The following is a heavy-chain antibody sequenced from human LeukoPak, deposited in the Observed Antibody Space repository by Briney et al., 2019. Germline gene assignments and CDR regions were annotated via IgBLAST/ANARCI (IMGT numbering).Heavy chain of an antibody. CDR1: GFTSSSYG. V-gene: IGHV3-33*01. D-gene: IGHD3-9*01. CDR3: ARGGPLRYFDCLMDY. J-gene: IGHJ4*02. Sequence: GGSLRLSCAASGFTSSSYGMHWVRQAPGKGLEWVAVIWYDGSNKYYADSVKGRFTISRDNSKNTLYLQMNSLRAEDTAVYYCARGGPLRYFDCLMDYWGQGTLVTVSS. CDR2: IWYDGSNK.